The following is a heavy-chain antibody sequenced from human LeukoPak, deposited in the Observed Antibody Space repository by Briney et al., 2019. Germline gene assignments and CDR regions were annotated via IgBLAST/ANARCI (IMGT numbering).Heavy chain of an antibody. D-gene: IGHD6-13*01. J-gene: IGHJ4*02. CDR2: ISSSDTYI. V-gene: IGHV3-21*01. CDR1: GFSYSSHS. CDR3: ARDVSGSSSWVRFDY. Sequence: PGGSLRLSCAASGFSYSSHSMNWVRQAPGKVLEWVSSISSSDTYIYYADSVKGRFTISRDNARNSLYLQMNSLRVEDTAVYYCARDVSGSSSWVRFDYWGQGTLVTVSS.